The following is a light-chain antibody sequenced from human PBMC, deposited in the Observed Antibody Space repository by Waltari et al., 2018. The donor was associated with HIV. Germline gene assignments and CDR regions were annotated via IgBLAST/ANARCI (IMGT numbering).Light chain of an antibody. CDR1: SIYVGTYDH. V-gene: IGLV2-23*02. J-gene: IGLJ2*01. CDR2: EVT. CDR3: CTFAGSSTPVV. Sequence: QSALTQPASVSGSPGQSITISCTGASIYVGTYDHVSWYQHLPGKAPKLMIYEVTKRPSGVANRFSGSQSGNTASLTISGLQTDDEADYYCCTFAGSSTPVVFGGGTKLTVL.